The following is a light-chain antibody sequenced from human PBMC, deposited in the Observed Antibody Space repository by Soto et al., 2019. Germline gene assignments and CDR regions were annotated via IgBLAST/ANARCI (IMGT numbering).Light chain of an antibody. J-gene: IGKJ1*01. Sequence: DIQMTQSPSSLSASVGDRVTITCRASQSIASYLHWYQQKPGKAPKLLIYDASTLQSGVPSRFSGSGSGTDFTLTISSLQPEDFASYYCQQSHNTPVTFGQGTKVDI. CDR3: QQSHNTPVT. CDR2: DAS. CDR1: QSIASY. V-gene: IGKV1-39*01.